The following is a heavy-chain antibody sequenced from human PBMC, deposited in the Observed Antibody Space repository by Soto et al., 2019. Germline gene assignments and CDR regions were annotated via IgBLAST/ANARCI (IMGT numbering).Heavy chain of an antibody. CDR2: IWYDGSNK. Sequence: GGSLRLSCAASGFTFSSYGMHWVRQAPGKGLEWVAVIWYDGSNKYYADSVKGRFTISRDNSKNTLYLQMNSLRAEDTAVYYCARDGAGGDSSGNNDFDYWGQGTLVTVSS. D-gene: IGHD3-22*01. CDR3: ARDGAGGDSSGNNDFDY. V-gene: IGHV3-33*01. CDR1: GFTFSSYG. J-gene: IGHJ4*02.